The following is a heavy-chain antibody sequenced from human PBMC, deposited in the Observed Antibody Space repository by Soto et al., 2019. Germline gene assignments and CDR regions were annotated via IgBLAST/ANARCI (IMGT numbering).Heavy chain of an antibody. CDR2: ISPNGNNQ. V-gene: IGHV3-30*04. CDR1: GFSFSVYA. D-gene: IGHD3-22*01. J-gene: IGHJ4*02. Sequence: GSLRLSCAAPGFSFSVYALHWIRQAPGEGLEWVAVISPNGNNQYYADSVKSRFTISRDTSKSTLSLQMTSLRPEDTAVYYCASGAAFYYDTSRYWGQGTLVTVSS. CDR3: ASGAAFYYDTSRY.